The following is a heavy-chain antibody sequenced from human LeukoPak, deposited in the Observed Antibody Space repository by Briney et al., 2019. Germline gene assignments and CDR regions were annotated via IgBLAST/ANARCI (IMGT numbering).Heavy chain of an antibody. CDR3: AKDSDSSGYPLEYFDY. V-gene: IGHV3-23*01. D-gene: IGHD3-22*01. J-gene: IGHJ4*02. CDR2: ISGSGGST. Sequence: GGSLRLSCAASGFTFSSYGMSWVRQAPGKGLEWVSAISGSGGSTYYADSVKGRFTISRDNSKNTLYLQMNSLRAEDTAVYYCAKDSDSSGYPLEYFDYWGQGTLVTVSS. CDR1: GFTFSSYG.